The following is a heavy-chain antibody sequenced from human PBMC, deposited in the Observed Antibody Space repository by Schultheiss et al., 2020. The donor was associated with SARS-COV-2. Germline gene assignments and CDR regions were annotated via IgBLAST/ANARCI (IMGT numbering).Heavy chain of an antibody. CDR2: ISYDGSNK. CDR3: ARLVATPGYFDY. J-gene: IGHJ4*02. V-gene: IGHV3-30*03. Sequence: GGSLRLSCAASGFTFRSYGMHWVRQAPGKGLEWVAVISYDGSNKYYADSVKGRFTISRDNAKNSLYLQMNSLRAEDTAVYYCARLVATPGYFDYWGQGTLVTVSS. D-gene: IGHD2-15*01. CDR1: GFTFRSYG.